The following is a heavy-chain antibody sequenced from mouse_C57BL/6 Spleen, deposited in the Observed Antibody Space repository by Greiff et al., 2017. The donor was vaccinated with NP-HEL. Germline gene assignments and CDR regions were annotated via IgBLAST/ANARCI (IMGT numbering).Heavy chain of an antibody. CDR3: ARFPGVDY. V-gene: IGHV1-69*01. CDR2: IDPSDSYT. Sequence: QVQLQQPGAELVMPGASVKLSCKASGYTFTSYWMHWVKQRPGQGLEWIGEIDPSDSYTNYNQKFKGKSTLTVDKSSSTAYMQLSSLTSEDSAVYYCARFPGVDYWGQGTSVTVSS. J-gene: IGHJ4*01. CDR1: GYTFTSYW.